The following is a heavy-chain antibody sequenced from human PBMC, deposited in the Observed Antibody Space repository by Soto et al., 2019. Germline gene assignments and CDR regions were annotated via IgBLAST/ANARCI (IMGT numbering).Heavy chain of an antibody. CDR2: IYYSGYT. CDR1: GGSISPYY. J-gene: IGHJ5*02. CDR3: ARVLFGRGNWFDP. V-gene: IGHV4-59*01. Sequence: PSETLSLTCTVSGGSISPYYWSWIRQPPGKGLEWVGYIYYSGYTNYNPSLKSRVTISVDTSKNQFSLKLSSVTAADTAVYYCARVLFGRGNWFDPWGQGTLVTVSS. D-gene: IGHD3-3*01.